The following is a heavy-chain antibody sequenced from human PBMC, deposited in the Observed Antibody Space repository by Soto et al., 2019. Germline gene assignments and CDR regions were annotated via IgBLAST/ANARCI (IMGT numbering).Heavy chain of an antibody. CDR2: IGESGTPT. D-gene: IGHD6-13*01. CDR1: GFTFSSYA. V-gene: IGHV3-23*01. CDR3: AKDEGGIYSSSWFDFDP. J-gene: IGHJ5*02. Sequence: PGGSLRLSCAASGFTFSSYAMKWVRQAPGKGLEWVSLIGESGTPTYYADSVKGRFTISRDNSKNTLYLQMNSLRAEDTAVYYCAKDEGGIYSSSWFDFDPWGQGTMVTVSS.